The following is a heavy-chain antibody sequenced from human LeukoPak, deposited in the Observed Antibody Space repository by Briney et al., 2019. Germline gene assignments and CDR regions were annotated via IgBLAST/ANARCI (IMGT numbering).Heavy chain of an antibody. CDR2: IRYDGSNK. Sequence: TGGSLRLSCAPSAFTFSSYRMQWVRQAPGKGLEWVAFIRYDGSNKYYADSVKGRFTISRDNSKNTLYLQMNSLRAEDKAVYYCAKDLGYSKTIDYWGQGTLVTVSS. V-gene: IGHV3-30*02. CDR3: AKDLGYSKTIDY. J-gene: IGHJ4*02. D-gene: IGHD4-11*01. CDR1: AFTFSSYR.